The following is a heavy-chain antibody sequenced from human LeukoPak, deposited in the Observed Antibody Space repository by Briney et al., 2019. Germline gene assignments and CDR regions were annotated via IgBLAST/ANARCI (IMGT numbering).Heavy chain of an antibody. J-gene: IGHJ6*02. CDR3: ALGGATSNYYYYYGMDV. D-gene: IGHD1-26*01. CDR2: IYYSGST. V-gene: IGHV4-61*01. CDR1: GGSVSSGSYY. Sequence: SSQTLSLTCTVSGGSVSSGSYYWSWIRQPPGKGLEWIGYIYYSGSTNYNPSLKSRVTISVDTSKNQFSLKLSSVTAADTAVYYCALGGATSNYYYYYGMDVWGQGTTVTVSS.